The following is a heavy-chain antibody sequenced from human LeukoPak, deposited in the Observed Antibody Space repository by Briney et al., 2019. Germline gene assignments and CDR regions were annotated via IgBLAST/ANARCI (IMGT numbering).Heavy chain of an antibody. J-gene: IGHJ5*02. D-gene: IGHD2-2*01. CDR1: GGSFSGYY. CDR2: INHSGST. V-gene: IGHV4-34*01. CDR3: ASDCSSTSCPNWFDP. Sequence: SETLSLTCAVYGGSFSGYYWSWIRQPPGEGLEWIGEINHSGSTNYNPSLKSRVTISVDTSKNQFSLKLSSVTAADTAVYYCASDCSSTSCPNWFDPWGQGTLVTVSS.